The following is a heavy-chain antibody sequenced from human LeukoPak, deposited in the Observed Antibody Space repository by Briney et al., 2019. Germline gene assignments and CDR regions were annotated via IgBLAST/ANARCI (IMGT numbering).Heavy chain of an antibody. CDR3: ARGEGYSYAQGPFDY. D-gene: IGHD5-18*01. CDR2: ISGSGGST. Sequence: PGGSLRLSCAASGFTFSSYAMSWVRQAPGKGLEWVSAISGSGGSTYYADSVKGRFTISRDNSKNTLYLQMNSLRAEDTAVYYCARGEGYSYAQGPFDYWGQGTLVTVSS. J-gene: IGHJ4*02. V-gene: IGHV3-23*01. CDR1: GFTFSSYA.